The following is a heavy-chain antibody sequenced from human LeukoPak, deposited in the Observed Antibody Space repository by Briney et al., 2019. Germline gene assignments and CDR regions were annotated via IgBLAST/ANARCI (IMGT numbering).Heavy chain of an antibody. CDR2: IYYSGST. J-gene: IGHJ3*02. CDR1: GGSISSGGYY. D-gene: IGHD5-18*01. CDR3: ARDKRIQLADAFDI. V-gene: IGHV4-31*03. Sequence: SETLSLTCTVSGGSISSGGYYWSWLRQHPGKGLEWIGYIYYSGSTYYNPSLKSRVTISVDTSKNQFSLKLSSVTAADTAAYYCARDKRIQLADAFDIWGQGTMVTVSS.